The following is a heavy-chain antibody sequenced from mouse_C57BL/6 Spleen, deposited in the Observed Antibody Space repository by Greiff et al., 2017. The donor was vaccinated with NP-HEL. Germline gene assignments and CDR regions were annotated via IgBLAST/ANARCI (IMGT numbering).Heavy chain of an antibody. V-gene: IGHV5-6*02. Sequence: DVKLVESGGDLVKPGGSLKLSCAASGFTFSSYGMSWVRQTPDKRLEWVATISSGGSYTYYPDSVKGRFTISRDNAKNTLYLQMSSLKSEDTAMYYCARHERGYYYFDYWGQGTTLTVSS. J-gene: IGHJ2*01. CDR2: ISSGGSYT. CDR3: ARHERGYYYFDY. CDR1: GFTFSSYG.